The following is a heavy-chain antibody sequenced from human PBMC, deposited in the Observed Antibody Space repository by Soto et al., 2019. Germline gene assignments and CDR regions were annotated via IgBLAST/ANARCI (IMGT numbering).Heavy chain of an antibody. CDR1: GFTFSSYG. CDR3: ARERSWVIRYYFDY. D-gene: IGHD2-15*01. J-gene: IGHJ4*02. V-gene: IGHV3-33*01. Sequence: QVQLVESGGGVVQPGRSLRLSCAASGFTFSSYGMHWVRQAPGKGLEWVAVIWYDGSNKYNADSVKGRFTISRDNSKNTLYLQMNSLRAEDTAVYYCARERSWVIRYYFDYWGQGTLVTVSS. CDR2: IWYDGSNK.